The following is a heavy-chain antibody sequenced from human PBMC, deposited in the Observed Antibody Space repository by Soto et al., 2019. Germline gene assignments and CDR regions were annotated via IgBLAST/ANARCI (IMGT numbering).Heavy chain of an antibody. J-gene: IGHJ6*02. D-gene: IGHD2-2*01. V-gene: IGHV1-18*04. CDR1: GWTFTSYG. CDR2: ISAYNGNT. CDR3: VRVLGYCSSCQSYYYYYGMDV. Sequence: ASGKVSGKASGWTFTSYGISWLRQAPGKGLEGMGWISAYNGNTNYAQTLQGRVTMTTDTSTSTAYMELRSLRSDDTAVYYCVRVLGYCSSCQSYYYYYGMDVWGQGTTVTVS.